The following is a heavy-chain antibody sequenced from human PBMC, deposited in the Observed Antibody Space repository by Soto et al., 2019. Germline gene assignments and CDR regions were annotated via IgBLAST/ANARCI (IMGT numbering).Heavy chain of an antibody. Sequence: PGGSLRLSCAASGFTFSSHGMNWVRQAPGKGLEWVSYISSSSTTIYYADSVRGRFTISRDNAKSSLFLQMNSLRAEDTALYYCAASVDYWGQGTLVTVSS. V-gene: IGHV3-48*01. CDR1: GFTFSSHG. CDR3: AASVDY. J-gene: IGHJ4*02. CDR2: ISSSSTTI.